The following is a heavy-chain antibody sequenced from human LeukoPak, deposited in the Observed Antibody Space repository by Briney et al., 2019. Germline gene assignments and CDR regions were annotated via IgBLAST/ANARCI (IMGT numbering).Heavy chain of an antibody. CDR1: GGSISNYY. D-gene: IGHD5-18*01. CDR3: ARDLGYNYGIDY. J-gene: IGHJ4*02. V-gene: IGHV4-59*01. Sequence: SETLSLTCTVSGGSISNYYWSWIRQPLGKGLQWIGYISNGGSTNYDPSLKSRVTISIDTSKIQFSLRLSSVTAADTAVYYCARDLGYNYGIDYWGQGTLVTVSS. CDR2: ISNGGST.